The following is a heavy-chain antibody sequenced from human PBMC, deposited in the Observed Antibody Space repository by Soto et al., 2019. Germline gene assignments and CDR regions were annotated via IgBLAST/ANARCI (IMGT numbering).Heavy chain of an antibody. Sequence: QVQLVQSGAEVKKPGSSVKVSCKVSGGTFSSHSINWVRQAPGQGPEWMGGIIPIFGTENYAQKFQGRVTITADESTSTAYMELSSLTSEVTALYYCSTSVYCSTTRCYYYYGLDVWGQGTTVTVSS. J-gene: IGHJ6*02. CDR2: IIPIFGTE. CDR3: STSVYCSTTRCYYYYGLDV. V-gene: IGHV1-69*01. CDR1: GGTFSSHS. D-gene: IGHD2-2*01.